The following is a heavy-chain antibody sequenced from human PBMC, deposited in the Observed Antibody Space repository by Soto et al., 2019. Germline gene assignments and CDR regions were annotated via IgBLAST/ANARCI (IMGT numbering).Heavy chain of an antibody. CDR3: ARGGYDSSGYYPFDY. V-gene: IGHV4-31*03. CDR2: IYYSGST. CDR1: GGSISSGGYY. Sequence: KPSETLSLTCTVSGGSISSGGYYWSWIRQHPGKGLEWIGYIYYSGSTYYNPSLKSRVTISVDTSKNQFSLKLSSVTAADTAVYYCARGGYDSSGYYPFDYWGQGTLVTVSS. J-gene: IGHJ4*02. D-gene: IGHD3-22*01.